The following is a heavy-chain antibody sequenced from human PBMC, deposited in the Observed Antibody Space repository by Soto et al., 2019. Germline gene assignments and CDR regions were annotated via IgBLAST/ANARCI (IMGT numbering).Heavy chain of an antibody. V-gene: IGHV3-23*01. Sequence: EVQLLESGGGLVQPGGSLRLSCTGSGFTFSSYAMNWVRQAPGKGLECVSTISGSGGTTYYADSVKGRFTISRDNSKKTLSQPMSRLRAEDTAVYYCAKNARAAAMYNWFDPWGQGTLVTVSS. CDR3: AKNARAAAMYNWFDP. CDR2: ISGSGGTT. D-gene: IGHD5-18*01. CDR1: GFTFSSYA. J-gene: IGHJ5*02.